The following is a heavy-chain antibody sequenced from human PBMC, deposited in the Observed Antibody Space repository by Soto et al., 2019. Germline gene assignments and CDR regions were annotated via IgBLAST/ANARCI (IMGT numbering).Heavy chain of an antibody. CDR3: ASGGSSLDFDS. CDR2: INSDGSST. J-gene: IGHJ4*02. CDR1: GFTFRSYW. D-gene: IGHD6-6*01. V-gene: IGHV3-74*01. Sequence: EVQLVESGGGLVQPGGSLRLSCAASGFTFRSYWMQWVRQAPGKGLVWVSWINSDGSSTSYADSVKGRFTISRDNAKNTLYLQLNSLGADDTAVYYCASGGSSLDFDSWGQGTLVTVSS.